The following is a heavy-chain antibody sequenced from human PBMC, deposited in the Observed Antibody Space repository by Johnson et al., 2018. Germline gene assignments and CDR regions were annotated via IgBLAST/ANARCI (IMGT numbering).Heavy chain of an antibody. J-gene: IGHJ3*02. Sequence: QVQLVESGGGVVQPGRSLRLSCAASGFTFSSYAMHWVRQAPGKGLEWVAVISYDGSNKYYADSVKGRFTISRDNSKNTLYRQMNSLRAEDTAVYYCARAYYYDSSDAFDIWGQGTMVTVSS. CDR3: ARAYYYDSSDAFDI. D-gene: IGHD3-22*01. CDR1: GFTFSSYA. CDR2: ISYDGSNK. V-gene: IGHV3-30-3*01.